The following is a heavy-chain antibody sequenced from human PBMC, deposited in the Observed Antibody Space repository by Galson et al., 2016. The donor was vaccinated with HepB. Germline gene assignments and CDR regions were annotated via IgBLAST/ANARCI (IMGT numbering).Heavy chain of an antibody. CDR3: ARGMVRGVSIIFFDY. Sequence: SVKVSCKASGYTFTSYYIQWMRQAPGQGLEWMGIINPSGGSTNYAQNLQGRVTVTRDTSTSTVYMELSSLKSEETAVYYCARGMVRGVSIIFFDYWGQGTLVTVSS. CDR1: GYTFTSYY. J-gene: IGHJ4*02. D-gene: IGHD3-10*01. CDR2: INPSGGST. V-gene: IGHV1-46*03.